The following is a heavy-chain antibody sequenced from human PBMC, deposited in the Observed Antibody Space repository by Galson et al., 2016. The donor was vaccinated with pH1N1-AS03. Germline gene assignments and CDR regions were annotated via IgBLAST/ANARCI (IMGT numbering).Heavy chain of an antibody. D-gene: IGHD1-26*01. J-gene: IGHJ6*02. V-gene: IGHV1-3*01. Sequence: SVKVSCKASGYTFTGYYMHWVRQAPGQRLEWMGWINAGNGNTTYSQSFQGRVTITRGTSASKAYMELSSLRSEDTAVYYCARGRGSYGMDVWGQGTTVTVSS. CDR3: ARGRGSYGMDV. CDR1: GYTFTGYY. CDR2: INAGNGNT.